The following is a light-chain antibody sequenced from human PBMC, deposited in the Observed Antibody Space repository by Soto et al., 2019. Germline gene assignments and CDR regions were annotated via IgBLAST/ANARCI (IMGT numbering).Light chain of an antibody. V-gene: IGKV3-11*01. Sequence: EIVLTQSPATLSLSPGERATLSCRASQSVSSHLAWYQQKPGQAPRLLIYDASNRATGIPARFSGSGSGTDFTLTISSLEPEDFAVYYCQQRANWWTFGQGTKV. CDR3: QQRANWWT. CDR1: QSVSSH. J-gene: IGKJ1*01. CDR2: DAS.